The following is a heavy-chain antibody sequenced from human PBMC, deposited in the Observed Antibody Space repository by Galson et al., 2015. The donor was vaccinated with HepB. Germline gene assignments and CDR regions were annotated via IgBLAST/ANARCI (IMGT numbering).Heavy chain of an antibody. CDR1: GDSVSSNSAA. V-gene: IGHV6-1*01. CDR3: ARARRYMDV. J-gene: IGHJ6*03. CDR2: TYYRSKWYT. Sequence: CAISGDSVSSNSAAWNWIRQSPSRGLEWLGRTYYRSKWYTEYAVSVKSRITINPDTSKNQIYLQLNSVTPEDTAVYFCARARRYMDVWGRGTRSPSP.